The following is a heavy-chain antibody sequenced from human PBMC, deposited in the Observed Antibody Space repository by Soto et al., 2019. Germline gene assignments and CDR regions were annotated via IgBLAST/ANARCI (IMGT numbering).Heavy chain of an antibody. V-gene: IGHV4-39*01. D-gene: IGHD6-19*01. CDR3: ARPQTGHSGGFQFDP. CDR1: GGSIRNDYVY. CDR2: IYHGGST. J-gene: IGHJ5*02. Sequence: PETICLTCAVSGGSIRNDYVYWGCVRQPPGKGLEWIGSIYHGGSTYYNPSLKSRVTTSVDTYKNQFSLKLTFVTAADTAVYYCARPQTGHSGGFQFDPWCQGSLVT.